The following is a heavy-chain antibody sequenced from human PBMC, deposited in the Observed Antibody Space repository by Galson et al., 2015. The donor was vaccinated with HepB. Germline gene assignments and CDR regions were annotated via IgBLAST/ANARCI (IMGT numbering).Heavy chain of an antibody. D-gene: IGHD3-10*01. Sequence: SLRLSCAASGFTFSSYAMSWVRQAPGKGLEWVSAISGSGGSTYYADSVKGRFTISRDNSKNTLYLQMNSLRAEDTAVYYCAKDTRSVRVPYYFDYWGQGTLVTVSS. CDR1: GFTFSSYA. V-gene: IGHV3-23*01. J-gene: IGHJ4*02. CDR3: AKDTRSVRVPYYFDY. CDR2: ISGSGGST.